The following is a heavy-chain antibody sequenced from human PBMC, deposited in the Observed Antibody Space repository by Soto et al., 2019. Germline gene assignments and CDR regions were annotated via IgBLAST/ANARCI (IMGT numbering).Heavy chain of an antibody. CDR2: ISTSGGTT. D-gene: IGHD6-13*01. V-gene: IGHV3-23*01. CDR3: ARDLGSWYGRFDP. Sequence: PGGSLRLSCAASGFIFGNYAMSWVRQAPGKGLEWVSVISTSGGTTLYADTVKGRFTISRDNPKNTLYLQMNSLRADDTAVYYCARDLGSWYGRFDPWGQGTLVTVSS. CDR1: GFIFGNYA. J-gene: IGHJ5*02.